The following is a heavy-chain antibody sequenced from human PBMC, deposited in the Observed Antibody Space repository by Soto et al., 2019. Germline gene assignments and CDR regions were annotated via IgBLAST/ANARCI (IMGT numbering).Heavy chain of an antibody. Sequence: EVQLVESGGGLVQPGGSLRLSCAASGFTFSSYWMSWVRQAPGKGLEWVANIRQDGSESYHVDSVKGRFTISRDNAKKSLYLQMNSLRAEDTAVYYCARLDWGSLYAFDIWGQGTMVTVSS. J-gene: IGHJ3*02. CDR3: ARLDWGSLYAFDI. V-gene: IGHV3-7*03. CDR2: IRQDGSES. D-gene: IGHD3-9*01. CDR1: GFTFSSYW.